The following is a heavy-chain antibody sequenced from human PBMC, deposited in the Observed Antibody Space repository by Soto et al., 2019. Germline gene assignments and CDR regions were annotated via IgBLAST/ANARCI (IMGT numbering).Heavy chain of an antibody. Sequence: QTRSCTCSSSGDNVASNSDAWSWIRQSPSRGLEWLGRTYYRYKWYNDYALSVKSRITIRGDTSKNQFSLQLDSVTSQDTAVYYCVRNAMEWFVPWGQGTLVTVST. CDR2: TYYRYKWYN. J-gene: IGHJ5*02. D-gene: IGHD3-3*01. V-gene: IGHV6-1*01. CDR3: VRNAMEWFVP. CDR1: GDNVASNSDA.